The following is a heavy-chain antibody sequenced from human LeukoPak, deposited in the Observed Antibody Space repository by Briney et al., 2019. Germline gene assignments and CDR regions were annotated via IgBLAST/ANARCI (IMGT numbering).Heavy chain of an antibody. J-gene: IGHJ4*02. V-gene: IGHV4-34*01. Sequence: PSETLSLTCTVSGGSISSYYWSWIRQPPGKGLEWIGEINHSGSTNYNPSLKSRVTISVDTSKNQFSLKLSSVTAADTAVYYCARHVQYYDYVWGSYRPYYFDYWGQGTLVTVSS. CDR3: ARHVQYYDYVWGSYRPYYFDY. CDR1: GGSISSYY. D-gene: IGHD3-16*02. CDR2: INHSGST.